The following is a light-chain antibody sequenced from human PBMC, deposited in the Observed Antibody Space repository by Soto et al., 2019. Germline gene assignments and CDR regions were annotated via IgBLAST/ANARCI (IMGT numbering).Light chain of an antibody. CDR3: QHYNNLPPFT. J-gene: IGKJ3*01. V-gene: IGKV1-33*01. CDR2: GAS. CDR1: QDIRTS. Sequence: DIQMTQSPSSLSASVGARVSITCQASQDIRTSLSWFQHKPGRAPKLLIYGASYLETGVPSRFRGSGSGTYFTFTITSLQPEEIATYYCQHYNNLPPFTFGPGTIVDIK.